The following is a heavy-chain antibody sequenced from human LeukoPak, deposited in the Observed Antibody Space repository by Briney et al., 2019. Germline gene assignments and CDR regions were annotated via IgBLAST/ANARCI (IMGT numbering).Heavy chain of an antibody. D-gene: IGHD2-2*02. CDR3: AKGKVVPATICDN. J-gene: IGHJ4*02. CDR2: FRGGGGST. Sequence: GGSLRLSCAASGFTFSSYAMSWVRQAPGKGLEWVSGFRGGGGSTYYADSVKGRFTISRDNSKNTLYLQMNSLRAEDTAVYYCAKGKVVPATICDNWGEGTLVTLSS. CDR1: GFTFSSYA. V-gene: IGHV3-23*01.